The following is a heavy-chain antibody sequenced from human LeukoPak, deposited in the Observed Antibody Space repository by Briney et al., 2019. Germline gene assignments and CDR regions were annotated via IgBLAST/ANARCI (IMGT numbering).Heavy chain of an antibody. J-gene: IGHJ6*03. D-gene: IGHD5-18*01. Sequence: ASVKVSCKASGYTFTGYYMHWVRQAPGQGLEWMGWINPNSGGTNYAQKFQGRVTTTRDTSISTAYMELSRLRSDDTAVYYCARGSYGYYYYYMDVWGKGTTVTISS. CDR3: ARGSYGYYYYYMDV. CDR2: INPNSGGT. V-gene: IGHV1-2*02. CDR1: GYTFTGYY.